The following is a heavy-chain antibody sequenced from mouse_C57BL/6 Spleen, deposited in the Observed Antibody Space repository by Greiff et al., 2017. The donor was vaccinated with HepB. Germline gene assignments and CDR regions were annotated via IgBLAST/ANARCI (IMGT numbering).Heavy chain of an antibody. V-gene: IGHV5-6*01. CDR1: GFTFSSYG. CDR2: ISSGGSYT. CDR3: ARRGGADWYFDV. D-gene: IGHD1-1*02. Sequence: EVQGVESGGDLVKPGGSLKLSCAASGFTFSSYGMSWVRQTPDKRLEWVATISSGGSYTYYPDSVKGRFTISRDNAKNTLYLQMSSLKSEDTAMYYCARRGGADWYFDVWGTGTTVTVSS. J-gene: IGHJ1*03.